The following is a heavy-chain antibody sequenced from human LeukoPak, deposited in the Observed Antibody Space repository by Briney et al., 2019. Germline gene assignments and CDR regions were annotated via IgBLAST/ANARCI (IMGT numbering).Heavy chain of an antibody. J-gene: IGHJ6*02. D-gene: IGHD3-10*01. Sequence: ASVTVSCKVSGYTXTELSMHWVRQAPGKGLDWMGGFDPEDGETIYAQKFQGKVTMTEDASTDKAYMELSSLRSEDTVVYYCATGSLWFGDLGNVWGQGTTVTVSS. CDR3: ATGSLWFGDLGNV. CDR2: FDPEDGET. CDR1: GYTXTELS. V-gene: IGHV1-24*01.